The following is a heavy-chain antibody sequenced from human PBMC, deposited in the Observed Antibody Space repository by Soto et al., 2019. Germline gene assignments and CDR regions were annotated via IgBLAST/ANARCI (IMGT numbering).Heavy chain of an antibody. CDR2: ISYDGTNK. CDR1: GFTFSXYA. CDR3: ARDGSYDSSGLGDY. J-gene: IGHJ4*02. Sequence: PGGSLRLSCAASGFTFSXYAMHWVRQAPGKGLEWVAVISYDGTNKYYADSVTGRFTISRDNSKSTLYLQMNSLRAEDTAVYYCARDGSYDSSGLGDYWGQGTLVTVSS. V-gene: IGHV3-30*04. D-gene: IGHD3-22*01.